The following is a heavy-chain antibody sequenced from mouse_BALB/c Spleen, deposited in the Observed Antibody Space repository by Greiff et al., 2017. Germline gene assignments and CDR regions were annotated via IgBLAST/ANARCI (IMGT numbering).Heavy chain of an antibody. CDR2: IWSGGST. CDR1: GFSLTSYG. J-gene: IGHJ4*01. V-gene: IGHV2-2*02. D-gene: IGHD2-14*01. CDR3: ARGVRLMDY. Sequence: QVQLQQSGPGLVQPSQSLSITCPVSGFSLTSYGVHWVRQSPGKGLEWLGVIWSGGSTDYNAAFISRLSISKDNSKSQVFFKMNRLQANDTAIYYCARGVRLMDYWGQGTSVTVSS.